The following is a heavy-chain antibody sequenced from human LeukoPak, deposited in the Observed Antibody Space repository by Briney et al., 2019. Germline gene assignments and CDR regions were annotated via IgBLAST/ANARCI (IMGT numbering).Heavy chain of an antibody. D-gene: IGHD3-22*01. V-gene: IGHV4-39*01. CDR2: IYYSGST. Sequence: PSETLSLTCTVSGGSISSSSYYWGWIRQPPGKGLEWIGSIYYSGSTYYNPSLKSRVTISVDTSKNQFSLRPSSVTAADTAVYYCAVYYYDSSGYNLDYWGQGTLVTVSS. CDR1: GGSISSSSYY. CDR3: AVYYYDSSGYNLDY. J-gene: IGHJ4*02.